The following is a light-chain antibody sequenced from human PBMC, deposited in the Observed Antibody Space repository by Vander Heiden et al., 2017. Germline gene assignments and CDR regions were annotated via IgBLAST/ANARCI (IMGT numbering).Light chain of an antibody. V-gene: IGLV3-1*01. CDR1: KLGDKY. CDR3: QAWDSSDVV. Sequence: SYELTQPPSVSVSPGQTASITCSGDKLGDKYACWYQQKPGQSPVLVIYKDSKRPAGIPERFSGSNSGNTATLTIGGTQARDEDDYYCQAWDSSDVVFGGGTKLTVL. J-gene: IGLJ2*01. CDR2: KDS.